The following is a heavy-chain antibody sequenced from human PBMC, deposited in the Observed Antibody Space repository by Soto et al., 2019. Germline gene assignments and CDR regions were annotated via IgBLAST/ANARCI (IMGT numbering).Heavy chain of an antibody. Sequence: LRLSFAASGFTFSTYGMHWVRQAPGKGLEWVALIWFDGSDKYYTESVKGRFTISRDNSRSTVDLQMNSLRAEDTAVYYCARLYCSAASCYSVGAFDIRGQGTMVTVSS. J-gene: IGHJ3*02. D-gene: IGHD2-2*01. CDR1: GFTFSTYG. CDR2: IWFDGSDK. V-gene: IGHV3-33*01. CDR3: ARLYCSAASCYSVGAFDI.